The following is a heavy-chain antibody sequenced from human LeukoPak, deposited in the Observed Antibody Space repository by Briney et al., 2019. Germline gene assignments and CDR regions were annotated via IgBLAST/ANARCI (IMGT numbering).Heavy chain of an antibody. V-gene: IGHV4-34*01. J-gene: IGHJ6*03. D-gene: IGHD1-1*01. CDR3: ATTLYYCYYMDV. CDR1: GGSFSGYY. Sequence: SETLSLTCAVYGGSFSGYYWSWIRQPPGKGLEWIGEINHSGSTNYNPSLKSRVTISVDTSKNQFSLKLSSVTAADAAVYYCATTLYYCYYMDVWGKGTTVTVSS. CDR2: INHSGST.